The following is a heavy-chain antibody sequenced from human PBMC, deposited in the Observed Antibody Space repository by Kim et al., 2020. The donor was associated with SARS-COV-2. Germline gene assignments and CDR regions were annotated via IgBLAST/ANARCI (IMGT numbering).Heavy chain of an antibody. CDR2: ISSSSSYI. Sequence: LSLTCAASGFTFSSYSMNWVRQAPGKGLEWVSSISSSSSYIYYADSVKGRFTISRDNAKNSLYLQMNSLRAEDTAVYYCARDMRIDRVDIVATVVYYGMDVWGQGTTVTVSS. CDR3: ARDMRIDRVDIVATVVYYGMDV. D-gene: IGHD5-12*01. J-gene: IGHJ6*02. V-gene: IGHV3-21*01. CDR1: GFTFSSYS.